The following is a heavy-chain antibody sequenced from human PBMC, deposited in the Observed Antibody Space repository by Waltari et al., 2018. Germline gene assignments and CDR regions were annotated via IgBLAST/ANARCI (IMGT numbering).Heavy chain of an antibody. CDR2: IKEDGSEK. CDR1: GFTFSNYW. V-gene: IGHV3-7*01. CDR3: SRSLDV. J-gene: IGHJ6*02. Sequence: EVQLVESGGGLVQPGGSLRLSCVVSGFTFSNYWMGWVRQAPGKGLEWVANIKEDGSEKYFVDSVKGRFTISRDNAKNSLYLQMNSLRVDDTAVYYCSRSLDVWGQGTTVTVSS.